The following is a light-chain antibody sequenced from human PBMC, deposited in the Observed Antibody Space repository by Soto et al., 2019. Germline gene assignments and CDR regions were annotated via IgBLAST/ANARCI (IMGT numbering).Light chain of an antibody. V-gene: IGLV8-61*01. CDR3: VLRMGGGVWV. Sequence: QAVVTQEPSFSVSPGGTVTLTCGLNSGSVSTSYFPSWFQQTPGQAPRTLIYNTNTRSSGVPDRFSASILGNKAALTITGAQADDEAEYYCVLRMGGGVWVFGGGTKLTVL. J-gene: IGLJ3*02. CDR2: NTN. CDR1: SGSVSTSYF.